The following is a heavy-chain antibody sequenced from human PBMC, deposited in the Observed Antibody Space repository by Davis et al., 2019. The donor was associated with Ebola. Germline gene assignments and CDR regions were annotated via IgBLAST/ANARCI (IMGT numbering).Heavy chain of an antibody. J-gene: IGHJ3*02. CDR2: IYTSGST. V-gene: IGHV4-4*07. Sequence: PSETLSLSCTVSGGSISSYYWSWIRQPAGKGLEWIGHIYTSGSTNYNPSLKSRVTISVDTSKNQFSLKLSSVTAADTAVYYCAREAMTTVKNDAFDKWGQGTMVTVSS. CDR1: GGSISSYY. CDR3: AREAMTTVKNDAFDK. D-gene: IGHD4-17*01.